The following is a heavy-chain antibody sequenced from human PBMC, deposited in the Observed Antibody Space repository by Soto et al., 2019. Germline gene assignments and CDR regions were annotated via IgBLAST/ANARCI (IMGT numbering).Heavy chain of an antibody. V-gene: IGHV5-51*01. Sequence: ASVKVSCKGSGYSFTSYWIGWVRQMPGKGLEWMGIIYPGDSDTRYSPSFQGQVTISADKSISTAYLQWSSLKASDTAMYYCARQDCSGGSCSFDYWGQGTLVTVSS. J-gene: IGHJ4*02. CDR3: ARQDCSGGSCSFDY. D-gene: IGHD2-15*01. CDR2: IYPGDSDT. CDR1: GYSFTSYW.